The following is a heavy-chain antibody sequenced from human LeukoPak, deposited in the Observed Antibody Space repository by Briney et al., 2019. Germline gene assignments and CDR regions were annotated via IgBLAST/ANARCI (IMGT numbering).Heavy chain of an antibody. CDR2: MNPNSGNT. Sequence: ASVKVSCKASGYTFTSYDINWVRQATGQGLEWMGWMNPNSGNTGYAQKFQGRVTMTRNTSISTAYMELSSLGSEDTAVYYCAREAAGFRYIDYWGQGTLVTVSS. CDR1: GYTFTSYD. CDR3: AREAAGFRYIDY. J-gene: IGHJ4*02. D-gene: IGHD6-13*01. V-gene: IGHV1-8*01.